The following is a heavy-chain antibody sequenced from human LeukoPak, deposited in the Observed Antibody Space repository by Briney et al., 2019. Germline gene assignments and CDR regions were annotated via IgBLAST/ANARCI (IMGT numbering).Heavy chain of an antibody. CDR2: ISYDGSRK. J-gene: IGHJ4*02. CDR1: GFTFNSYG. CDR3: AKVLASSRGPFDY. V-gene: IGHV3-30*18. Sequence: GRSLRLSCAASGFTFNSYGMHWVRQAPGKGLEWVAIISYDGSRKYYGDSVKGRFTISRDNSKNTLYLQMNSLRAEDTAVYYCAKVLASSRGPFDYWGQGTLVTVSS.